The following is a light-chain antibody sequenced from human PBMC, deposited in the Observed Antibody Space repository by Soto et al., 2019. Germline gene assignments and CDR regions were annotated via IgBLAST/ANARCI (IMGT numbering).Light chain of an antibody. J-gene: IGKJ1*01. V-gene: IGKV3-15*01. Sequence: EIVMTQSPVTLSVSPGVRDTLSCSASQSVSSNLAWYQQKPGQAPTLLIYGAFTRATGIPARFCGTVHGTKFTLTISSLQSEDFALYYCQQYNDWPLTFGQGTKVDIK. CDR1: QSVSSN. CDR3: QQYNDWPLT. CDR2: GAF.